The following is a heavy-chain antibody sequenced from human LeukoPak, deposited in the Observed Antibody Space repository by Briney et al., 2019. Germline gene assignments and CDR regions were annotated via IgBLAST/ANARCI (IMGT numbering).Heavy chain of an antibody. CDR2: ISYVGSNK. CDR1: GFTFSNYG. Sequence: PGGSLRLSCAASGFTFSNYGMHWVRQAPGKGLEWVAVISYVGSNKYYTDSVKGRFTISRDNSKNTLFLQMNSLRPEDTALYYCAKYPGGFTGIVNYYHMDAWGKGTTVTVSS. J-gene: IGHJ6*03. V-gene: IGHV3-30*18. D-gene: IGHD1-26*01. CDR3: AKYPGGFTGIVNYYHMDA.